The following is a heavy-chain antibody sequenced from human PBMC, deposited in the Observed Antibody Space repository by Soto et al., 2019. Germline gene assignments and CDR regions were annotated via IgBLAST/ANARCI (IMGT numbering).Heavy chain of an antibody. V-gene: IGHV3-66*01. Sequence: SGGSLRLSCAASGFTVSSNYMSWVRQAPGKGLEWVSVIYSGGSTYYADSVKGRFTISRDNSKSTLYLQMNSLRAEDTAVYYCARDSILTGYYLRWAYMDVWGKGTTVTVSS. CDR3: ARDSILTGYYLRWAYMDV. J-gene: IGHJ6*03. CDR1: GFTVSSNY. CDR2: IYSGGST. D-gene: IGHD3-9*01.